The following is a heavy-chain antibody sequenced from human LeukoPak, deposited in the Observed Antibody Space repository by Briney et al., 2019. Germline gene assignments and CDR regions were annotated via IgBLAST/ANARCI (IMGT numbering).Heavy chain of an antibody. CDR2: VKQDGSEK. Sequence: GGSLRLSCAASGFTFSSYWMCWVRQAPGKGLERVANVKQDGSEKYYVDSVKGRCTIFRDNAKNSLYLEMNSLRAEDTAVYYCARDKSVGATPLDYWGQGTLVTVS. J-gene: IGHJ4*02. D-gene: IGHD1-26*01. CDR3: ARDKSVGATPLDY. CDR1: GFTFSSYW. V-gene: IGHV3-7*05.